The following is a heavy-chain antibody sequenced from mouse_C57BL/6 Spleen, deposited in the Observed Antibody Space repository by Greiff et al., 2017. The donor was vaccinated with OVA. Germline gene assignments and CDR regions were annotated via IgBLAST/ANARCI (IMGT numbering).Heavy chain of an antibody. CDR2: IDPETGGT. J-gene: IGHJ2*01. CDR3: TRRKTSTDFDY. Sequence: VQLVESGAELVRPGASVTLSCKASGYTFTDYEMHWVKQTPVHGLEWIGAIDPETGGTAYNQKFKGKAILTADKSSSTAYMELRSLTSEDSAVYYCTRRKTSTDFDYWGQGTTLTVSS. CDR1: GYTFTDYE. V-gene: IGHV1-15*01. D-gene: IGHD2-1*01.